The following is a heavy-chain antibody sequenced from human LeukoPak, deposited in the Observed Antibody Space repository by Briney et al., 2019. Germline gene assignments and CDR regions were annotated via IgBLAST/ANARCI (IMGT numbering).Heavy chain of an antibody. J-gene: IGHJ4*02. Sequence: ASVKVSCKASGYTFTSYGISWVRQAPGQGLEWMGGIIPIFGTPNYAQNFQGRVTITADTSTNTAYMELSSLRSGDTAVYYCARGDTLYGSSAHAGHWGQGTLVTVSS. D-gene: IGHD6-13*01. CDR3: ARGDTLYGSSAHAGH. V-gene: IGHV1-69*06. CDR1: GYTFTSYG. CDR2: IIPIFGTP.